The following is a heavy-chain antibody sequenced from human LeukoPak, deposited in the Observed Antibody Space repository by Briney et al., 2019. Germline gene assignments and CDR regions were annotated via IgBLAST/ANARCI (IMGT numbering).Heavy chain of an antibody. CDR2: ISAYNGNT. CDR3: ARDLSGPLVLPDY. J-gene: IGHJ4*02. V-gene: IGHV1-18*01. Sequence: IXWXRQAPGXGLEWMGWISAYNGNTNYAQKLQGRVTMTTDTSTSTAYMELRSLRSDDTAVYYCARDLSGPLVLPDYWGQGTLVTVSS. D-gene: IGHD3-10*01.